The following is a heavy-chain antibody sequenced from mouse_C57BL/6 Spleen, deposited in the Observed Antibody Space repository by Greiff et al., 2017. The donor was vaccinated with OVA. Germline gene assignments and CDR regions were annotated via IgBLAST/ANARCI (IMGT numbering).Heavy chain of an antibody. J-gene: IGHJ2*01. D-gene: IGHD1-1*01. CDR3: SGEVITTGEGDY. CDR1: GFTFSNYW. V-gene: IGHV6-3*01. CDR2: IRLKSDNYAT. Sequence: EVQLQESGGGLVQPGGSMKLSCVASGFTFSNYWMNWVRQSPEKGLEWVAQIRLKSDNYATHYAESVKGRFTISRDDSKSSVYLQMNNLRAEDTGIYYCSGEVITTGEGDYWGQGTTLTVSS.